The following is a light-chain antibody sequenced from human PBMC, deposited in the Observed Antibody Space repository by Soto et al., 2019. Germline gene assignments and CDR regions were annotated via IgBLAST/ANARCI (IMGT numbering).Light chain of an antibody. Sequence: QSFMPQPRSVSGSPGQSFTISCTGTSSDVGGYNYVSWYQQHPGKAPKLMIYDVSKRPSGVPDRFSGSKSGNTASLTISGLQAEDEADSYCCSYAGRYTFVFGTGTKVTVL. CDR2: DVS. V-gene: IGLV2-11*01. J-gene: IGLJ1*01. CDR3: CSYAGRYTFV. CDR1: SSDVGGYNY.